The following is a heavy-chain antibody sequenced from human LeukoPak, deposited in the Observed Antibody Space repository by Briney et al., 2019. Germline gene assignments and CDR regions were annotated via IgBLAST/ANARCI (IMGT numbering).Heavy chain of an antibody. CDR3: AREDTGVAFDI. V-gene: IGHV3-48*03. J-gene: IGHJ3*02. D-gene: IGHD2-8*01. CDR1: RFTFSSYE. Sequence: GGSLRLSCAASRFTFSSYEMNWVRQAPGKGLEWVSYISGSGIKHYADSVKGRFAISRDNAKNSLYLQMNSLRVEDTAVYYCAREDTGVAFDIWGQGTTVTVSS. CDR2: ISGSGIK.